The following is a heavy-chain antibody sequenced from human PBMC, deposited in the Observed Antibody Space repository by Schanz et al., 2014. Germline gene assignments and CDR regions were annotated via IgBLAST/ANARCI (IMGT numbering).Heavy chain of an antibody. CDR2: LRSDGSRR. D-gene: IGHD3-10*01. CDR3: AKDPPRGVRTPIKPTLDY. V-gene: IGHV3-30*02. CDR1: GYSFSDYD. J-gene: IGHJ4*02. Sequence: VQLVESGGGVLQPGGSLRLSCVGSGYSFSDYDMYWIRQAPGKGLEWLAFLRSDGSRRDYADSVKGRFTISRDNSRNTLSLQMSSLRPEDTAVYYCAKDPPRGVRTPIKPTLDYWGQGTRVTVS.